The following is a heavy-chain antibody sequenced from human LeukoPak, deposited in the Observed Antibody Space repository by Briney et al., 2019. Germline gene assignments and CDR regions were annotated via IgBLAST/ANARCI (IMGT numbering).Heavy chain of an antibody. V-gene: IGHV3-23*01. CDR2: ISGSGGYT. Sequence: GGSLRLSCAASGVTFSSYVMSWVRQAPGKGLEWVSTISGSGGYTYYADSVKGRFTISRDNSKNTVYLQMNSLRAEDTAVYYCARDYSYGYGNWGQGTLVTVPS. J-gene: IGHJ4*02. CDR1: GVTFSSYV. D-gene: IGHD5-18*01. CDR3: ARDYSYGYGN.